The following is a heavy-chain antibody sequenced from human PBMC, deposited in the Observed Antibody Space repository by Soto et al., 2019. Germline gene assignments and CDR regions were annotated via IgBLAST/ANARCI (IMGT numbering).Heavy chain of an antibody. CDR3: ARPLWTSGVGEVFDW. CDR2: SWYDGSNE. D-gene: IGHD3-16*01. V-gene: IGHV3-33*01. CDR1: GFNFGTYF. J-gene: IGHJ4*02. Sequence: QVQLVESGGGVAQPGGSLRLSCAASGFNFGTYFMHWVRQAPGKGLEWVAVSWYDGSNEYYADSVKGRFTISRDNSKNTLYLQMHSLRAEDTAVYYCARPLWTSGVGEVFDWWGQGILVTVSS.